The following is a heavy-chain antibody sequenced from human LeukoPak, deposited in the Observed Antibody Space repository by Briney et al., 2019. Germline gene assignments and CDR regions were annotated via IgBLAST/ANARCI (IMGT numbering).Heavy chain of an antibody. V-gene: IGHV4-34*01. Sequence: PSQTPSLTCAVYGGSFSGYYWSWIRQPPGKGLEWIGEINHSGSTNCNPSLKSRVTISVDTSKNQFSLKLSSVTAADTAVYYCARGLPDQLLSPDYYYYGMDVWGQGTTVTVSS. CDR3: ARGLPDQLLSPDYYYYGMDV. D-gene: IGHD2-2*01. CDR1: GGSFSGYY. J-gene: IGHJ6*02. CDR2: INHSGST.